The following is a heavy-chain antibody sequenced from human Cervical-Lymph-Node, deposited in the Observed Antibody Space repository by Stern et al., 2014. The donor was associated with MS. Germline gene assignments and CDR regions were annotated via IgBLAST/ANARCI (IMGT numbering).Heavy chain of an antibody. D-gene: IGHD3-10*01. J-gene: IGHJ4*02. V-gene: IGHV4-39*01. CDR3: ASRGDH. CDR1: GDFFTSHTSH. Sequence: QLQLQESGPGLVKPSETLSLTCTVSGDFFTSHTSHWMWVRQPPGKGLEWIGKIYYSGSTYYNPSLKRRVTISADPPQNQFSLKLPSVTAADTAVYYCASRGDHWGQGLLVTVSS. CDR2: IYYSGST.